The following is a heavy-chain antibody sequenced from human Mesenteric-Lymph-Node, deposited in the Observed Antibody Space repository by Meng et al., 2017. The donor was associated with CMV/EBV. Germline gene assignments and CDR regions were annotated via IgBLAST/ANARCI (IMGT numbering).Heavy chain of an antibody. CDR1: GFPFSIYS. J-gene: IGHJ4*02. Sequence: GGSLRLSCEASGFPFSIYSMNWVRQAPGKGLEWIAYITSSSATIYYADSVRGRFTVSRDDAKKSVDLQMNSLREEDTAVYYCARDSFLGASAVLPFDNWGQGTLVTVSS. D-gene: IGHD6-13*01. V-gene: IGHV3-48*02. CDR2: ITSSSATI. CDR3: ARDSFLGASAVLPFDN.